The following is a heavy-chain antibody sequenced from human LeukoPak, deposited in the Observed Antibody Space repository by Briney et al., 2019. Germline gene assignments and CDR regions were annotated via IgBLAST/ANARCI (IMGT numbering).Heavy chain of an antibody. CDR2: ISYDGSNK. CDR1: GFTFSSYG. Sequence: GGSLRLSCAASGFTFSSYGMHWVRQAPGKGLEWVAVISYDGSNKYYADSVKGRFTISRDNSKNTLYLQMNSLRAEDTAVYYCATRGYSYSEFDYWGQGTLVTVSS. CDR3: ATRGYSYSEFDY. J-gene: IGHJ4*02. D-gene: IGHD5-18*01. V-gene: IGHV3-30*03.